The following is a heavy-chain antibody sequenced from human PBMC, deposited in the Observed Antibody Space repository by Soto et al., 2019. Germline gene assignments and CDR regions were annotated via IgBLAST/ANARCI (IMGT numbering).Heavy chain of an antibody. J-gene: IGHJ5*02. Sequence: GSGHTLVNPTPTLTLTCTFSVFSLSTRGVGVGWIRQPPGKALEWLALIYWNDDKRYSPSLKSRLTITKDTSKNQVVLTMTNMDPVDTATYYCAHGRGTIFGVVTTLGYNWFDPWGQGTLVTVSS. CDR2: IYWNDDK. D-gene: IGHD3-3*01. V-gene: IGHV2-5*01. CDR3: AHGRGTIFGVVTTLGYNWFDP. CDR1: VFSLSTRGVG.